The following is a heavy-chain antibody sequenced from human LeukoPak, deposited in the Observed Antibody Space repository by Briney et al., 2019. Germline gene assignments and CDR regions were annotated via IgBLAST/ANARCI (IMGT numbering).Heavy chain of an antibody. CDR1: GYTFTSYD. D-gene: IGHD3-22*01. CDR3: GYDSSGYYPGPIDY. V-gene: IGHV1-8*01. CDR2: MNPNSGNT. Sequence: ASVKVSCKASGYTFTSYDINWVRQATGQGLEWMGWMNPNSGNTGYAQKFQGRVTMTRNTSISTAYMELSSLRSEDTAVYYCGYDSSGYYPGPIDYWGQGTLVTVSS. J-gene: IGHJ4*02.